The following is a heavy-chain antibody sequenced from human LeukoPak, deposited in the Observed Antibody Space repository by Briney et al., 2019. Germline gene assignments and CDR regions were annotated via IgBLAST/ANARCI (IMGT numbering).Heavy chain of an antibody. CDR2: ISGSGGST. CDR3: AKDMRSGRPFDY. CDR1: GFTFSSYE. J-gene: IGHJ4*02. D-gene: IGHD3-3*01. Sequence: GGSLRLSCAASGFTFSSYEMNWVRQAPGKGLEWVSAISGSGGSTYYADSVKGRFTISRDNSKNTLYLQMNSLRAEDTAVYYCAKDMRSGRPFDYWGQGTLVTVSS. V-gene: IGHV3-23*01.